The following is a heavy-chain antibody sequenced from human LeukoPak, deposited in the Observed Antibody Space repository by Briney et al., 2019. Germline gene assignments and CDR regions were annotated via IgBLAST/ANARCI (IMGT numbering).Heavy chain of an antibody. CDR3: AREVDGYSFDI. CDR2: IWYDGSNK. Sequence: GRSLRLSCAASGFTFSSYGMHWVRQAPGKGLEWVAVIWYDGSNKYYADSVKGRFTISRDNSKNTLYLQMNSLGAEDTAVYYCAREVDGYSFDIWGQGTMVTVSS. J-gene: IGHJ3*02. D-gene: IGHD3-22*01. V-gene: IGHV3-33*01. CDR1: GFTFSSYG.